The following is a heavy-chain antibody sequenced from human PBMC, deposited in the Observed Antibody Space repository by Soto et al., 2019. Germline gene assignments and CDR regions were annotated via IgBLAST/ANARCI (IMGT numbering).Heavy chain of an antibody. Sequence: PGKGLDWVSSNSSSSSYIFYADSVKGRLTVSRDNAKNSRYLQMNSLRAEDTAVYYCARVSFFFFQAEAGIRDTVPVSAFLLNRSSDL. CDR3: ARVSFFFFQAEAGIRDTVPVSAFLLNRSSDL. D-gene: IGHD6-13*01. V-gene: IGHV3-21*06. CDR2: NSSSSSYI. J-gene: IGHJ2*01.